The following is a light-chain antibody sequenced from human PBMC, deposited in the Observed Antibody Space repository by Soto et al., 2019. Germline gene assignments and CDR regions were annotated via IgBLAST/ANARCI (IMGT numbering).Light chain of an antibody. V-gene: IGKV3-15*01. CDR3: QQYNSWPPLT. Sequence: EIVMTQSPATLAVFPGERATLSCRASQSVTSNLAWYQQKPGQTPRLLIYGASTRATGIPARFSGSGSGTECTLTISSLQSEDFAVYYCQQYNSWPPLTFGGGTKVEIK. J-gene: IGKJ4*01. CDR2: GAS. CDR1: QSVTSN.